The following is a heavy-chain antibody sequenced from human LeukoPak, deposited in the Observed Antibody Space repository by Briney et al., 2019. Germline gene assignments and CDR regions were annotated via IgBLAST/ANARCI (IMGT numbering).Heavy chain of an antibody. V-gene: IGHV4-59*01. J-gene: IGHJ6*03. D-gene: IGHD4-17*01. Sequence: PSETLSLTCAVDGGSFSGYYWSWIRQPPGKGLEWIGYIYYSGSTNYNPSLKSRVTISVDTSKNQFSLKLSSVTAADTAVYYCARSHGDYVPDYYYMDVWGKGTTVTISS. CDR1: GGSFSGYY. CDR3: ARSHGDYVPDYYYMDV. CDR2: IYYSGST.